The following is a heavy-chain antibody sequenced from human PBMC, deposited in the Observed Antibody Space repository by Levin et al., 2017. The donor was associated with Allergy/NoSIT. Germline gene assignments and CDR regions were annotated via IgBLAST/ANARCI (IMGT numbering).Heavy chain of an antibody. D-gene: IGHD4-17*01. J-gene: IGHJ3*02. Sequence: SQTLSLTCAVSGGSFGGSFWSWLRQPPGKGPEWIGEVSHGGFTTYNPSLKSRVAISVDASRNEFSLKLDHVTAADTAVYYCAVFSLRYGTFEMWGQGTMVTVSS. CDR2: VSHGGFT. CDR3: AVFSLRYGTFEM. CDR1: GGSFGGSF. V-gene: IGHV4-34*01.